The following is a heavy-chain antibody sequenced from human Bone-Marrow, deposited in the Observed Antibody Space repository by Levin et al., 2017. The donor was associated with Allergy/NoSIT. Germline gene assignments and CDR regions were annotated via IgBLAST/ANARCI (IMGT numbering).Heavy chain of an antibody. V-gene: IGHV4-34*01. Sequence: ASETLSLTCAVYGGSFSGYYWSWIRQPPGKGLEWIGEINHSGSTNYNPFLKSRVTISVDTSKNQFSLKLSSVTAADTAVYYCASDSGGWFDPWGQGTLVTVSS. D-gene: IGHD3-10*01. CDR3: ASDSGGWFDP. CDR1: GGSFSGYY. J-gene: IGHJ5*02. CDR2: INHSGST.